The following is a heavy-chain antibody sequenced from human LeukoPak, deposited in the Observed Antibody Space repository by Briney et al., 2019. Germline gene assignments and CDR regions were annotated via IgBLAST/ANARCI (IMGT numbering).Heavy chain of an antibody. J-gene: IGHJ4*02. CDR3: ARQGDFWSGYHQRYFDY. CDR1: GYTFTSYW. D-gene: IGHD3-3*01. Sequence: GESLKISCQGSGYTFTSYWIGWARQMPGKGLEWMGIIYPADSDTRYSPSFQGQVTTSADKSISTAYLQWSSLKASDTAMYYCARQGDFWSGYHQRYFDYWGQGTLVTVSS. V-gene: IGHV5-51*01. CDR2: IYPADSDT.